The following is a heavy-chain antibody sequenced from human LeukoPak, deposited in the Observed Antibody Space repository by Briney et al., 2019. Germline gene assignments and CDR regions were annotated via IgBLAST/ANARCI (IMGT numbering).Heavy chain of an antibody. CDR1: GFTFDDYA. Sequence: GGSLRLSCAASGFTFDDYAMHWVRQAPGKGLEWVSGISWNSGSIGYADSVKGRFTISRDNAKNSLYLQMNSLRAEDTALYYCATPTIVGGQGTLVTVSS. CDR3: ATPTIV. D-gene: IGHD4/OR15-4a*01. CDR2: ISWNSGSI. J-gene: IGHJ4*02. V-gene: IGHV3-9*01.